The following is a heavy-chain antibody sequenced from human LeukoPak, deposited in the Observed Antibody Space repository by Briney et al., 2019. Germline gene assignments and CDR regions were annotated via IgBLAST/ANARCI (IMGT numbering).Heavy chain of an antibody. Sequence: GESLKISRKGSGYSFTSYWIGWVRQMPGKGLEWMGIIYPGDSDTRYSPSFQGQVSISADNSISTAYLQGSSLKASDTAMCYCARSQAPYFFDYWGEGTLVTVSS. V-gene: IGHV5-51*01. CDR3: ARSQAPYFFDY. CDR1: GYSFTSYW. CDR2: IYPGDSDT. J-gene: IGHJ4*02.